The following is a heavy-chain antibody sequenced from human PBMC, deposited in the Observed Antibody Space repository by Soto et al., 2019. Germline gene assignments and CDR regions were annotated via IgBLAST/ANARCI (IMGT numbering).Heavy chain of an antibody. J-gene: IGHJ5*02. D-gene: IGHD3-22*01. CDR1: GFSISSGYF. V-gene: IGHV4-38-2*02. CDR2: IYHSGTT. Sequence: ETLSLTCAVSGFSISSGYFWCWIRQPPGKGPEWLGSIYHSGTTYYNPSVKVRVTISVDTSKNQFSLKMSSVTAADTAVYYCARDSSGYYWFDPWGQGTLVTVSS. CDR3: ARDSSGYYWFDP.